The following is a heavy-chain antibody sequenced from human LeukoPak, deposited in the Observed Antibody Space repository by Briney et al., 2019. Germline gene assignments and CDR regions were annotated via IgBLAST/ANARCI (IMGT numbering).Heavy chain of an antibody. CDR1: GGSISSGGYY. J-gene: IGHJ4*02. D-gene: IGHD3-9*01. CDR2: IYHSGST. Sequence: SSQTLSLTCTVSGGSISSGGYYWSWIRQPPGKGLEWIGYIYHSGSTCYNPSLQSRVTISVDRSKAQFSLKLSSVTAADTAVYYCARGIQDYDMLTGYFAFDYWGQGTLVTVSS. V-gene: IGHV4-30-2*01. CDR3: ARGIQDYDMLTGYFAFDY.